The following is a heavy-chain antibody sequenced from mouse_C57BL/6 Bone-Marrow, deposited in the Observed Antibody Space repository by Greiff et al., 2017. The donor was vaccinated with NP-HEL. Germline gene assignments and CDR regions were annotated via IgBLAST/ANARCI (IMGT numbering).Heavy chain of an antibody. CDR3: ARSYGYYAMDY. D-gene: IGHD1-1*02. Sequence: EVQLQQSGPSLVRPSQTLSLTCTVTGFSINSDCYWIWIRQFPGNKLEYIGYSFYSGITYYNPSLEIRTYITRDTSKNQFSLKLSSVTTEDTATYYCARSYGYYAMDYWGQGTSVTVSS. CDR2: SFYSGIT. CDR1: GFSINSDCY. V-gene: IGHV3-3*01. J-gene: IGHJ4*01.